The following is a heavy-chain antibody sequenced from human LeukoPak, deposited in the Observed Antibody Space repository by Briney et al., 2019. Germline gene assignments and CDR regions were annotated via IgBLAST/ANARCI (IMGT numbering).Heavy chain of an antibody. CDR1: GYTFTSHG. D-gene: IGHD6-19*01. Sequence: GAPVKVSCQASGYTFTSHGISWVRQVPGQGLEWMGWISPYNDNTNYAQKLRGRVTMTTDTSTSTAYMDLKSLRSDDTAIYYCARNVIAVAGIDGFDIWGQGTMVTVSS. CDR3: ARNVIAVAGIDGFDI. CDR2: ISPYNDNT. J-gene: IGHJ3*02. V-gene: IGHV1-18*01.